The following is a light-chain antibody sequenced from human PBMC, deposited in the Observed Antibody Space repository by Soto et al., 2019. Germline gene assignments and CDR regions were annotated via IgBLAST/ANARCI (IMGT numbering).Light chain of an antibody. CDR3: SSHTSVNSRV. J-gene: IGLJ1*01. CDR1: SSDVGSYDY. CDR2: EVT. V-gene: IGLV2-14*01. Sequence: QSGLTPPASVSGSPGRSIAISCTGTSSDVGSYDYVSWYQQHPDKAPKLMIYEVTQRPSGVSNRFSGSKSGNTASLTISGLQAEDEADYYCSSHTSVNSRVFGTGTKVTVL.